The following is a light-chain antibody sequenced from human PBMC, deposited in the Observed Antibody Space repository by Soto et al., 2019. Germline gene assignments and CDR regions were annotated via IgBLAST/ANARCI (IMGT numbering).Light chain of an antibody. CDR3: LSYDSSSWV. J-gene: IGLJ3*02. V-gene: IGLV1-40*01. CDR1: SSNIGAGYD. CDR2: HNT. Sequence: QAVVTQPPSVSGAPGQRVTISCTGSSSNIGAGYDVHWYRQLPGTAPKLLIYHNTNRPSGVPDRFSGSKSGTSASLAITGLQADDEADYYCLSYDSSSWVFGGGTKLTVL.